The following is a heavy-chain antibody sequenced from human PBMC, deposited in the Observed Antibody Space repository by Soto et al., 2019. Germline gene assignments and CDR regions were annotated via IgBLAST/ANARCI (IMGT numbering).Heavy chain of an antibody. J-gene: IGHJ1*01. CDR1: GGSISSYY. D-gene: IGHD3-22*01. CDR2: IYYSGST. CDR3: ARGRGFYYDSSGYILQH. Sequence: SETLSLTCTVSGGSISSYYWSWIRQPPGKGLEWNGYIYYSGSTNYNPSLKSRVTISVDTSKNQFSLKLSSVTAADTAVYYCARGRGFYYDSSGYILQHWGQGTLVTVSS. V-gene: IGHV4-59*01.